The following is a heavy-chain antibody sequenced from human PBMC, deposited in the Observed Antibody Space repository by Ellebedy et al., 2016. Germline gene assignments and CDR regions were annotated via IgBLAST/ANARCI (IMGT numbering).Heavy chain of an antibody. V-gene: IGHV4-61*08. CDR3: ARLPSRRGGSFYYGMDV. Sequence: SETLSLTXTVSGGSISSGGYYWSWIRQHPGKGLEWIGYIYYSGSTYYNPSLKSRLSISVDTSKNQFFLQLRSVTAADTAVYYCARLPSRRGGSFYYGMDVWGQGTTAIVSS. J-gene: IGHJ6*02. CDR1: GGSISSGGYY. D-gene: IGHD6-25*01. CDR2: IYYSGST.